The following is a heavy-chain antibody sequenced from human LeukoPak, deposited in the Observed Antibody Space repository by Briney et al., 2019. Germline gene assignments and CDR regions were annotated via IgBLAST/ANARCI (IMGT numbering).Heavy chain of an antibody. V-gene: IGHV3-11*01. Sequence: PGGSLRLSCAASGFTFSDYYMSWLRQAPGKGLEWVSYISSSGSTIYYADSVKGRFTISRDNAKNSLYLQMNSLRAEDTAVYYCARIHDYGENDAFDIWGQGTMVTVSS. CDR3: ARIHDYGENDAFDI. CDR2: ISSSGSTI. CDR1: GFTFSDYY. D-gene: IGHD4-17*01. J-gene: IGHJ3*02.